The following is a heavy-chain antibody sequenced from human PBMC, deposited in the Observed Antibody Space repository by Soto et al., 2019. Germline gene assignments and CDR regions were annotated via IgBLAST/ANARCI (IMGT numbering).Heavy chain of an antibody. CDR1: GYTFTSYA. D-gene: IGHD2-21*01. CDR2: INAGNGNT. CDR3: ARVTGYSIGDL. V-gene: IGHV1-3*01. Sequence: QVQLVQSGAEVKKPGASVKVSCKASGYTFTSYAMHWVRQAPGQRLEWMGWINAGNGNTKYSQKFQGRVTITRDTSASTAYMALSSLRSEDTAVYYCARVTGYSIGDLWGRGTLVTVSS. J-gene: IGHJ2*01.